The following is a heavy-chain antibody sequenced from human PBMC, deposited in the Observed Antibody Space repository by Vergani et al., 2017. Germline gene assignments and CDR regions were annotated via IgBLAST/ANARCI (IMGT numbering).Heavy chain of an antibody. CDR1: GFTFTSYG. J-gene: IGHJ6*02. Sequence: EVQLLESGGGLVQPGESLRLSCTVSGFTFTSYGISWVRQAPGKGLEWVSGISASGGSTYYTDSVKGRFTISRDNSKDTLFLQMNGLRPEDTGTYFCAKKGGSQYYYGVDGWGQGTTITVSS. D-gene: IGHD1-26*01. V-gene: IGHV3-23*01. CDR2: ISASGGST. CDR3: AKKGGSQYYYGVDG.